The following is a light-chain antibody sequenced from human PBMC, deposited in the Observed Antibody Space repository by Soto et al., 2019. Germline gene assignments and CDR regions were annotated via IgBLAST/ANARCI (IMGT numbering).Light chain of an antibody. Sequence: QSALTQPASVSGSPGQSITISCTGTSSDVGGYKYVSWYQQHPDKAPKLIIFEVSNRPSGISSRFSGSKSGNTASLTISGLQGEDEADYYCASYTRSSTSVVFGRGTKVTVL. CDR2: EVS. CDR1: SSDVGGYKY. V-gene: IGLV2-14*01. J-gene: IGLJ2*01. CDR3: ASYTRSSTSVV.